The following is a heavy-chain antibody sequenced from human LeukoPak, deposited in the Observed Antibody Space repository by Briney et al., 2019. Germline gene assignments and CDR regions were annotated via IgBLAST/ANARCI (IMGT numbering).Heavy chain of an antibody. CDR2: IYSGDTT. D-gene: IGHD3-10*01. CDR3: ARTDHHTPVGDYYGLDY. Sequence: GGSLRLSCAASGFTVSSNYMTWVRQAPGKGLEWVSGIYSGDTTYYADSVKGRFTISRDNSKNTLYLQMNSLRAEDTAVYYCARTDHHTPVGDYYGLDYWGRGTLVTVSS. CDR1: GFTVSSNY. J-gene: IGHJ4*02. V-gene: IGHV3-66*01.